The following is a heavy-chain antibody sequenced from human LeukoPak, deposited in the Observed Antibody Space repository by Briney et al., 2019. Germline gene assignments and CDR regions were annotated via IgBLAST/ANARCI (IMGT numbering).Heavy chain of an antibody. J-gene: IGHJ6*02. V-gene: IGHV5-51*01. D-gene: IGHD2-2*02. Sequence: GESLKISCKGSGYSFTSYWIGWVRQMPGKGLEWMGIIYPGDSDTRYSPSFQGQVTISADKSISTAYLQWSSLKASDTAMYYCARHGCVDIVVVPAAIRPYYYYGMDVWGQGTTVTVSS. CDR1: GYSFTSYW. CDR2: IYPGDSDT. CDR3: ARHGCVDIVVVPAAIRPYYYYGMDV.